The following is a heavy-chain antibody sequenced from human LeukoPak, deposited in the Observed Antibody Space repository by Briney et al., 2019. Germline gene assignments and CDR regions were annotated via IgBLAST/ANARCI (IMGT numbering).Heavy chain of an antibody. D-gene: IGHD6-13*01. V-gene: IGHV4-39*01. CDR3: ARHGGFSAAGTSDYDY. CDR2: IYYSGST. CDR1: GGSISSSSYY. J-gene: IGHJ4*02. Sequence: PSETLSLTCTVSGGSISSSSYYWGWIRQPPGKGLEWIGSIYYSGSTYYNPSLKSRVTISVDTSKNQFSLKLSSVTAADTAVYYCARHGGFSAAGTSDYDYWGQGTLVTVSS.